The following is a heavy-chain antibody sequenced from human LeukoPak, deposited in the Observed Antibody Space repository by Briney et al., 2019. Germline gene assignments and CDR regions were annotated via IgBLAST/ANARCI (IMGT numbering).Heavy chain of an antibody. Sequence: GASVKVSCKASGYTFTGYYMHWVRQAPGQGLEWMGWINPNSGGTNYAQKFQGRVTMTRDTSISTAYMELSRLRSDDTAVYYCARVREMATIASFDYWGQGTLVTVSS. CDR2: INPNSGGT. V-gene: IGHV1-2*02. CDR3: ARVREMATIASFDY. J-gene: IGHJ4*02. D-gene: IGHD5-24*01. CDR1: GYTFTGYY.